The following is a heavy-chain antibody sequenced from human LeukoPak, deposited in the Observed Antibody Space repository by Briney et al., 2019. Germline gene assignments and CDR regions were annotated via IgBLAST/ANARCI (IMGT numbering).Heavy chain of an antibody. CDR1: GFTFSSYA. D-gene: IGHD4-11*01. Sequence: GGSLRLSCAASGFTFSSYAMHWVRQAPGKGLEWVAVISYDGSNKYYADSVKGRFTISRDNSKNTLYLQMNSLRAEDTAVYYCARGETVTNYYYYCMDVWGQGTTVTVSS. CDR2: ISYDGSNK. CDR3: ARGETVTNYYYYCMDV. J-gene: IGHJ6*02. V-gene: IGHV3-30-3*01.